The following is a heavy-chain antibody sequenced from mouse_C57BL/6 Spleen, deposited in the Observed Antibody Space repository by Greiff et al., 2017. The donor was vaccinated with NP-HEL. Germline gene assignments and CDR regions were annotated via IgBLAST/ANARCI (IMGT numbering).Heavy chain of an antibody. J-gene: IGHJ3*01. V-gene: IGHV14-3*01. CDR1: GFNIKNTY. D-gene: IGHD1-1*01. CDR3: CMDDGSGGLAD. CDR2: IGPANGYT. Sequence: EVQLQQSVAELVRPGASVKLSCTASGFNIKNTYMPWVKQTPEQSLEWIGRIGPANGYTKYAPKFQGKATITADTSSNTPYLQSSSLTSEDTAIYYGCMDDGSGGLADWGQGTLVTVAA.